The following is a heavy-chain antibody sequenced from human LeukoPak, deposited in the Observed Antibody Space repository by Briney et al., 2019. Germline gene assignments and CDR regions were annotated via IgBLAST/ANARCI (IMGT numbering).Heavy chain of an antibody. Sequence: GRSLRLSCAASGFTFSSYAMSWVRQAPGKGLEWVSAISGSGGSTYYADSVKGRFTISRDNSKNTLYLQMNSLRAEDTAVYYCAKEGWIFGVVIPVDYWGQGTLVTVSS. V-gene: IGHV3-23*01. J-gene: IGHJ4*02. D-gene: IGHD3-3*01. CDR1: GFTFSSYA. CDR3: AKEGWIFGVVIPVDY. CDR2: ISGSGGST.